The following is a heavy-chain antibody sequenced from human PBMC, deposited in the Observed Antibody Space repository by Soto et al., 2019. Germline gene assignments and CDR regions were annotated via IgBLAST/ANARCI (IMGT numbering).Heavy chain of an antibody. CDR1: GGTFSSYA. V-gene: IGHV1-69*13. CDR3: ARRRGDYYDSSGYRYYGMDV. CDR2: IIPIFGTA. Sequence: ASVKVSCKASGGTFSSYAISWVRQAPGQGLEWMGGIIPIFGTANYAQKFQGRVTITADESTSTAYMELSSLRSEDTAVYYCARRRGDYYDSSGYRYYGMDVWGQGTRVTVSS. J-gene: IGHJ6*02. D-gene: IGHD3-22*01.